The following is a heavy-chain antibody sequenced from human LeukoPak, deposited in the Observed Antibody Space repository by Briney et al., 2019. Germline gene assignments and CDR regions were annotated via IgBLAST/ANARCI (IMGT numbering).Heavy chain of an antibody. Sequence: ASVKVSCKASGYTFSGYYMHWVRQAPGQGLEWMGWINPNSGGTNYAQKFQGRVTMTRDTSISTAYMDLRRLRSDDTAVYYCARDFDWPYSNGFDIWGQGTMVTVSS. CDR3: ARDFDWPYSNGFDI. V-gene: IGHV1-2*02. CDR1: GYTFSGYY. CDR2: INPNSGGT. D-gene: IGHD3-9*01. J-gene: IGHJ3*02.